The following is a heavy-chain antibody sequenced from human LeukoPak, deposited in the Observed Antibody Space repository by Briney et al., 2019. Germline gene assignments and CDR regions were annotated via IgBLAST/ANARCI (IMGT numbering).Heavy chain of an antibody. CDR2: ISGSGGII. D-gene: IGHD6-6*01. CDR3: ARDVESTSSIAGY. J-gene: IGHJ4*02. CDR1: GFTFSDYY. V-gene: IGHV3-11*04. Sequence: GGSLRLSCAASGFTFSDYYMSWIRQAPGKGLEWASYISGSGGIIYYADSVKGRFTISRDNAKNSLYLQMNSLKAEDTAVYYCARDVESTSSIAGYWGQGTLVTVSS.